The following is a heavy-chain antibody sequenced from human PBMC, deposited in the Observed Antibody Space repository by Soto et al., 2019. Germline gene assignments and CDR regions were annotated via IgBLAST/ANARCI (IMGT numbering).Heavy chain of an antibody. J-gene: IGHJ3*02. CDR3: AREGIAVAGTLLGAFVI. CDR2: MNPNSGNT. CDR1: GYTFTSYD. V-gene: IGHV1-8*01. Sequence: ASVKVSCKASGYTFTSYDINWVRQATGQGLEWMGWMNPNSGNTGYAQKFQGRVTMTRNTSISTAYMELSSLRSEDTAVYYCAREGIAVAGTLLGAFVIWGQGTMVTVSS. D-gene: IGHD6-19*01.